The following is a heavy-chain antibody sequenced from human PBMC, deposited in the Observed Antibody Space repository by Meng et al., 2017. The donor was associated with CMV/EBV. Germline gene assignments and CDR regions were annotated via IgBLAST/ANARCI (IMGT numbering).Heavy chain of an antibody. CDR3: ARVNHRTIFGVVNQKRAKGGWFDP. D-gene: IGHD3-3*01. CDR2: INHSGST. Sequence: WSWIPQPPGKGLEWIGEINHSGSTNYNPSLKSRVTISVDTSKNQFSLKLSSVTAADTAVYYCARVNHRTIFGVVNQKRAKGGWFDPWGQGTLVTVSS. J-gene: IGHJ5*02. V-gene: IGHV4-34*01.